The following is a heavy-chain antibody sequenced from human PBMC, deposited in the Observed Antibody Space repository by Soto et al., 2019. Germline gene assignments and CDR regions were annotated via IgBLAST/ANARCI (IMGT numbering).Heavy chain of an antibody. J-gene: IGHJ4*02. CDR1: GGPFSGYY. CDR3: ARDQSNRRGYSYADVKKFDY. CDR2: INHSGST. Sequence: SETXSLTCAVYGGPFSGYYWSWIRQPPGKGLEWIGEINHSGSTNYNPSLKSRVTISVDTSKNQFSLKLSSVTAADTAVYYCARDQSNRRGYSYADVKKFDYWGQGTLVTVSS. V-gene: IGHV4-34*01. D-gene: IGHD5-18*01.